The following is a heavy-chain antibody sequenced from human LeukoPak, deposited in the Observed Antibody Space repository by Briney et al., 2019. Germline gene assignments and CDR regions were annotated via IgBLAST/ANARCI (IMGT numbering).Heavy chain of an antibody. Sequence: GASVKVSCKASGGTFSSYAISWVRQAPGQGLEWMGGIIPIFGTANYAQKFQGRVTTTADESTSTAYMELSSLRSEDAAVYYCARDLGVDFSDYGDYRHPLHFDYWGQGTLVTVSS. V-gene: IGHV1-69*13. J-gene: IGHJ4*02. CDR3: ARDLGVDFSDYGDYRHPLHFDY. CDR1: GGTFSSYA. CDR2: IIPIFGTA. D-gene: IGHD4-17*01.